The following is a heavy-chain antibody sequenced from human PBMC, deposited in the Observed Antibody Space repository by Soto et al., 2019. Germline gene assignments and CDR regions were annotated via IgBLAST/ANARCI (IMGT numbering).Heavy chain of an antibody. CDR3: ARGGAYGSRSSPKGYDY. CDR2: INSDGSST. D-gene: IGHD3-10*01. CDR1: GFTFSSYW. J-gene: IGHJ4*02. V-gene: IGHV3-74*01. Sequence: GGSLRLSCAASGFTFSSYWMHWVRQAPGKGLVWVSRINSDGSSTNYADSVEGRFTISRDNAKNTLYLQMNSLRAEDTAVYYCARGGAYGSRSSPKGYDYWGQGTLVTVSS.